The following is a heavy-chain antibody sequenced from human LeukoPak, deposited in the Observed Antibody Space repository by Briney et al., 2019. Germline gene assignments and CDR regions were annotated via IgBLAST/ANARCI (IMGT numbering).Heavy chain of an antibody. Sequence: GGSLRPSRAAPGFTFSIYAMNWVRQAPGKGLEWVSSISANAGETHYADSVKGRSTISRDNSTNTLYLQINNPRVEDTAVYYCAKRYYDFPLDYWGQGTLVTVSS. V-gene: IGHV3-23*01. D-gene: IGHD3-3*01. CDR1: GFTFSIYA. CDR3: AKRYYDFPLDY. J-gene: IGHJ4*02. CDR2: ISANAGET.